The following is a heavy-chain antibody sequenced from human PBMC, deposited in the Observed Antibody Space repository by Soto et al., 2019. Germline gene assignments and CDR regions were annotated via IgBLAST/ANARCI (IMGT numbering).Heavy chain of an antibody. CDR2: IIPILGIA. CDR1: GGTFSSYT. D-gene: IGHD3-10*01. Sequence: QVQLVQSGAEVKKPGSSVKVSCKASGGTFSSYTISWVRQAPGQGLEWMGRIIPILGIANYAQKFQGRVTITEDKSTSTAYMELSSLRSEDTAVYYCARDRGVEMGFFDYWGQGTLVTVSS. J-gene: IGHJ4*02. V-gene: IGHV1-69*08. CDR3: ARDRGVEMGFFDY.